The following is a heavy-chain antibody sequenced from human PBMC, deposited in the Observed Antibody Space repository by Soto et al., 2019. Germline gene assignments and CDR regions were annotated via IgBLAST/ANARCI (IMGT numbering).Heavy chain of an antibody. CDR3: ARALGSRGPSYGMDV. CDR1: GGSISSYY. D-gene: IGHD3-10*01. Sequence: QVQLQESGPGLVKPSETLSLTCTVSGGSISSYYWSWIRQPPGKGLEWIGYIYYRGSTNYNPSRKSRFTISVDTSKNQFSLKLSSVTAADTAVYYWARALGSRGPSYGMDVWGQGTTVTVSS. J-gene: IGHJ6*02. V-gene: IGHV4-59*01. CDR2: IYYRGST.